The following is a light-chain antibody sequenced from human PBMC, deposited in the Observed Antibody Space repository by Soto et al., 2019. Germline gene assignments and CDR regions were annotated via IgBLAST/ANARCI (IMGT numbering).Light chain of an antibody. CDR3: CSYAGSSYVV. J-gene: IGLJ2*01. CDR1: SSDVGGYNY. V-gene: IGLV2-11*01. Sequence: QSALTQPRSVSGSPVQSVTISCTGTSSDVGGYNYVSWYQQHPGKAPKLMIYDVSKRPSGVPDRFSGSKSGNTASLTISGLQAEDEADYYCCSYAGSSYVVFGGGTKLTVL. CDR2: DVS.